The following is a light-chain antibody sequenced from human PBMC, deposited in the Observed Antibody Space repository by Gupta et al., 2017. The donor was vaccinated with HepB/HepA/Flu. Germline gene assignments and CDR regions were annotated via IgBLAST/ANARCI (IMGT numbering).Light chain of an antibody. CDR1: QSVAIN. J-gene: IGKJ4*01. Sequence: EIVMTQSPATLSVSPGERATLSCRASQSVAINLAWYQQKPGQAPRLLINGASTSATGIPGRFSGSGSGTEFTLTISSLQSEDFAVYYCQQATNWPLTFGGGTKVEIK. CDR3: QQATNWPLT. CDR2: GAS. V-gene: IGKV3-15*01.